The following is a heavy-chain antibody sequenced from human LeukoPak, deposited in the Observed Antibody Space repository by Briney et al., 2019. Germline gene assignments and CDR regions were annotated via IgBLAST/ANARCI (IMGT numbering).Heavy chain of an antibody. CDR2: IWPDGNTK. Sequence: SGGSLRLSCAASGSTFSSYWMSWVRQAPGKGLEWVATIWPDGNTKSYADSVKGRLTISKDNPMNTLYLQMNSLRANDTAVYYCTRDPDGGGYASGWPDYWGQGTWVTVSP. CDR3: TRDPDGGGYASGWPDY. CDR1: GSTFSSYW. J-gene: IGHJ4*02. V-gene: IGHV3-33*08. D-gene: IGHD6-19*01.